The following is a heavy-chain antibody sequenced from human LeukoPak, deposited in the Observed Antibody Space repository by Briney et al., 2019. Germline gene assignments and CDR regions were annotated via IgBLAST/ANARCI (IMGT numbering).Heavy chain of an antibody. CDR1: GGSISSSSYY. D-gene: IGHD6-19*01. J-gene: IGHJ4*02. Sequence: SETLSLTCTVSGGSISSSSYYWGWIRQPPGKGLEWIGSIYYSGSTYYNPSLKSRVTISVDTSKNQFSLKLSSVTAADTAVYYCASGGGTMAGPYYFGYWGQGTLVTVSS. CDR2: IYYSGST. V-gene: IGHV4-39*07. CDR3: ASGGGTMAGPYYFGY.